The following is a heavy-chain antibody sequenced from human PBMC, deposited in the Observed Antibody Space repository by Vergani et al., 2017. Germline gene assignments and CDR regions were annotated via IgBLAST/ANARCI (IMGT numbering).Heavy chain of an antibody. J-gene: IGHJ4*02. V-gene: IGHV1-46*03. Sequence: QVQVVQSGAEVKKSGASVKVSCKTSGYTFSNYYMHWVRQPPGQGLEWMGIINPSGGHTNYAQKLQGRVTMTRDTSTSTVYMELSSLRSEDTAIYYCARGDYGILTGYRYWGQGTLVTVSA. CDR2: INPSGGHT. CDR1: GYTFSNYY. CDR3: ARGDYGILTGYRY. D-gene: IGHD3-9*01.